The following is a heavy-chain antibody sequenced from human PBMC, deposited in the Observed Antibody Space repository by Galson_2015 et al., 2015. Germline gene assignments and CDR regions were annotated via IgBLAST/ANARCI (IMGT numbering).Heavy chain of an antibody. D-gene: IGHD3-10*01. V-gene: IGHV3-9*01. CDR2: ISWNSGSI. CDR1: GFTFDDYA. J-gene: IGHJ6*02. Sequence: SLRLSCAASGFTFDDYAMHWVRQAPGKGLEWVSGISWNSGSIGYADSVKGRFTISRDNAKNSLYLQMNSLRAEDTALYYCARYSEKAPLRYGSGYGMDVWGQGTTVTVSS. CDR3: ARYSEKAPLRYGSGYGMDV.